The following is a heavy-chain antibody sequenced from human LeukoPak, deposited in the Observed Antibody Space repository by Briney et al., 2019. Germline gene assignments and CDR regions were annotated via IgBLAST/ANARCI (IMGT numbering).Heavy chain of an antibody. Sequence: SVQVSCQASGGTFSSYAISWVRQAPGQGLEWMGGIIPIFGTANYAQKFQGRVTITADESTSTAYMELSSLRSEDTAVYYCARGAGEYYFDYWGQGTLVTVSS. CDR1: GGTFSSYA. CDR3: ARGAGEYYFDY. CDR2: IIPIFGTA. V-gene: IGHV1-69*13. J-gene: IGHJ4*02. D-gene: IGHD3-10*01.